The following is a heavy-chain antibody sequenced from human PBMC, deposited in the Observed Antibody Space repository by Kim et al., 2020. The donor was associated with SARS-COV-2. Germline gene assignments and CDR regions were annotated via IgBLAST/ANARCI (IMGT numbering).Heavy chain of an antibody. J-gene: IGHJ6*02. CDR1: GGSFSGYY. Sequence: SETLSLTCAVYGGSFSGYYWSWIRQPPGKGLEWIGEINHSGSTNYNPSLKSRVTISVDTSKNQFSLKLSSVTAADTAVYYCARLSIAAAQPTSYYYYGMDVWGQGTTVTVSS. CDR3: ARLSIAAAQPTSYYYYGMDV. CDR2: INHSGST. V-gene: IGHV4-34*01. D-gene: IGHD6-13*01.